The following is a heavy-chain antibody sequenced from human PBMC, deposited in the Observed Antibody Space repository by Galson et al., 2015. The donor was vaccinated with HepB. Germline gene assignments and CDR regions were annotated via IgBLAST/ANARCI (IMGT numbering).Heavy chain of an antibody. CDR2: IKQDGSEK. Sequence: SLRLSGAASGFTFSSYWMSWVRQAPGKGLEWVANIKQDGSEKYYVDSVKGRFTISRVNAKNSLYLQMNSLRAEDTAVYYCARDFRDYYDSSGSIPDYWGQGTLVTVSS. V-gene: IGHV3-7*03. D-gene: IGHD3-22*01. J-gene: IGHJ4*02. CDR1: GFTFSSYW. CDR3: ARDFRDYYDSSGSIPDY.